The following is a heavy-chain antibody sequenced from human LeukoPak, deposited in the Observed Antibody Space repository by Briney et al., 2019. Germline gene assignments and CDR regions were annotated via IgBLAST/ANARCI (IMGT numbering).Heavy chain of an antibody. D-gene: IGHD3-22*01. CDR3: ARFSSGYHALDAFDI. Sequence: PSETLSLTCAVYGGSFSGYYWSWIRQPPGKGLEWIGEINHSGSTNYNPSLKSRVNISVDTSKNQFSLKLSSVTAADTAVYYCARFSSGYHALDAFDIWGQGTMVTVSS. V-gene: IGHV4-34*01. J-gene: IGHJ3*02. CDR2: INHSGST. CDR1: GGSFSGYY.